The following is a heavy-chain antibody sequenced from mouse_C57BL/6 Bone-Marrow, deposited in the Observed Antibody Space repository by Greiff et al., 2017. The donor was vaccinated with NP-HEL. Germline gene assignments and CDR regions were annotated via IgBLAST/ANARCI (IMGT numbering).Heavy chain of an antibody. CDR1: GYTFTSYW. D-gene: IGHD1-1*01. V-gene: IGHV1-52*01. J-gene: IGHJ1*03. Sequence: QVQLQQPGAELVRPGSSVKLSCKASGYTFTSYWMHWVKQRPIQGLEWIGNIDPSDSETHYNQKFKDKATLTVDKSSSTAYMHLSSLTSEDSAVYYCARPPQGYGSSYWYLDVWGTGTTVTVSS. CDR3: ARPPQGYGSSYWYLDV. CDR2: IDPSDSET.